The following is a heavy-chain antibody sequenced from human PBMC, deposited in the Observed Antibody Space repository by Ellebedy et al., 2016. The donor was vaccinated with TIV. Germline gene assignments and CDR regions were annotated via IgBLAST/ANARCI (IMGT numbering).Heavy chain of an antibody. CDR1: GSSISSYY. Sequence: MPSETLSLTCFVSGSSISSYYWSWIRQSPGKGLEYIGYIDNSGSTNYNPSLKSRVTFSLDTSQNHFSLKLSSVSAADTAVYYCARGPYVSPFYDFWSNHYLDYWGQGILVTVSS. CDR2: IDNSGST. CDR3: ARGPYVSPFYDFWSNHYLDY. V-gene: IGHV4-59*01. D-gene: IGHD3-3*01. J-gene: IGHJ4*02.